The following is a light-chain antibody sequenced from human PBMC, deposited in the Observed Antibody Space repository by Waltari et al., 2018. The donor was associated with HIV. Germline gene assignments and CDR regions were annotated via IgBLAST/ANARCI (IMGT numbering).Light chain of an antibody. Sequence: EIVLTQSPATLSLSPGEKATLSCRASQTLRSDLSWYQQKPGQHPRLLTYDASNRATGVPARFSGSGSGTDFTLTISSLEPEDFAVYYCQQRGNWPPAATFGGGTRVEIK. CDR3: QQRGNWPPAAT. V-gene: IGKV3-11*01. CDR2: DAS. J-gene: IGKJ4*01. CDR1: QTLRSD.